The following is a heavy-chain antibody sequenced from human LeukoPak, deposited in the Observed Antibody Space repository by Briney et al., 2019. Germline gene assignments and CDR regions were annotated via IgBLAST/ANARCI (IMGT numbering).Heavy chain of an antibody. V-gene: IGHV4-61*02. Sequence: SETLSLTSTVSGGSISSGSYYWSWIRQPAGQGLEWIGRIYTSGSTNYNPSLKSRVTISVDTSKNQFSLKLSSMTAADTAVYYCARATYYYDSSGYPRPYYFDYWGQGTLVTVSS. CDR1: GGSISSGSYY. CDR2: IYTSGST. CDR3: ARATYYYDSSGYPRPYYFDY. J-gene: IGHJ4*02. D-gene: IGHD3-22*01.